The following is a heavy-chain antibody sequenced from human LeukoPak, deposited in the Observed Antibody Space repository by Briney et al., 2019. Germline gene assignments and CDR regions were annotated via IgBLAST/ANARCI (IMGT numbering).Heavy chain of an antibody. Sequence: GGSLRLSCAASGFTFSSYWMNWTRQAPGKGLEWVSSISSSSNYIYYADSVKGRFTISRDNAKNSLYLQMNSLRAEDTAVYYCARDLTDDFWSGYHFDSWGQGTLVTVSS. J-gene: IGHJ4*02. D-gene: IGHD3-3*01. V-gene: IGHV3-21*01. CDR2: ISSSSNYI. CDR3: ARDLTDDFWSGYHFDS. CDR1: GFTFSSYW.